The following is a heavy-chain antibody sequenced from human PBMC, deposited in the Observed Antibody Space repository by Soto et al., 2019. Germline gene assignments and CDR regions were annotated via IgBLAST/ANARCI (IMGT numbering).Heavy chain of an antibody. CDR1: GYTFTSYA. CDR2: INAGNGNT. J-gene: IGHJ2*01. D-gene: IGHD3-3*01. CDR3: ARERGFWSGYAYWYFDL. V-gene: IGHV1-3*01. Sequence: QVQLVQSGAEVKKPGASVKVSCKASGYTFTSYAMHWVRQAPGQRLEWMGWINAGNGNTKYSQKFQGRVTITRDTSASTAYMELSSLRSEDTAVYYCARERGFWSGYAYWYFDLWGRGTLVTVSS.